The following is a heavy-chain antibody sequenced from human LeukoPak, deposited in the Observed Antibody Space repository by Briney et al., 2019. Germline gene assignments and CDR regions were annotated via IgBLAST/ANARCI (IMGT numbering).Heavy chain of an antibody. V-gene: IGHV1-69*05. J-gene: IGHJ5*02. Sequence: SVKVSCKASGGTFSSYAISWVRQAPGQGLEWMGGIIPIFGTANYAQKFQGRVTITTDESTSTAYMELSSLRSEDTAVYYCARGLYYYDSSGYYEYNWFDPWGQGTLVTVSS. CDR3: ARGLYYYDSSGYYEYNWFDP. CDR1: GGTFSSYA. D-gene: IGHD3-22*01. CDR2: IIPIFGTA.